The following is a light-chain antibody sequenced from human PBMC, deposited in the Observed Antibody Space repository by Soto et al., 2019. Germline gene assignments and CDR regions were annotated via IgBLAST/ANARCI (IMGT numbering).Light chain of an antibody. V-gene: IGLV2-23*03. CDR3: CSYAGSSTFLVV. J-gene: IGLJ2*01. CDR1: SSDVGSYNL. CDR2: EGS. Sequence: QSVLTQPASVSGSPGQSITISCTGTSSDVGSYNLVSWYQQHPGKAPKLMIYEGSKRPSGVSNRFSGSKSGNTASLTISGLQAEDEADYSCCSYAGSSTFLVVFGGGTKLTVL.